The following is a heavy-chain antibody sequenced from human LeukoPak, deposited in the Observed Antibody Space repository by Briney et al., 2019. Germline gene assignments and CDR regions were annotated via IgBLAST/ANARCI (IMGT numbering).Heavy chain of an antibody. CDR2: ISKDKSFE. CDR1: GFTFSGYN. V-gene: IGHV3-30*03. D-gene: IGHD2/OR15-2a*01. Sequence: PGGSLRLSCVASGFTFSGYNMHWVRQAPGKGLEWVAVISKDKSFEYYGDSVKGRFTISRDNPRNTLYLEMNSLRAEDTAVYYCARESPRTFGWRKYYGMDVWGQGTTVTVSS. CDR3: ARESPRTFGWRKYYGMDV. J-gene: IGHJ6*02.